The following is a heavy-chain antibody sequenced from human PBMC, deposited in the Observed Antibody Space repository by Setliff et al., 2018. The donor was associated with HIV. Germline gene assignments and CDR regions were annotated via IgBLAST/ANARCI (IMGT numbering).Heavy chain of an antibody. J-gene: IGHJ4*02. CDR1: GGSISSS. Sequence: LSLTCTVSGGSISSSSYYWGWVRQAPGKGLEWVSAISYDGSRIHYADSVKGRFTISRDNSKNTLYLQMSSLRPEDTAVYYCASARIPTGGTSTSFDYWGQGTLVTVSS. D-gene: IGHD1-1*01. CDR2: ISYDGSRI. CDR3: ASARIPTGGTSTSFDY. V-gene: IGHV3-30*03.